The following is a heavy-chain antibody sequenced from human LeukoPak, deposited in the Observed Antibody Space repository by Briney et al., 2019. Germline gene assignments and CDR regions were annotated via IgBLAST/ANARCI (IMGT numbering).Heavy chain of an antibody. V-gene: IGHV3-11*04. Sequence: GGSLRLSCAASGFTFSDYNMRWIRQAPGKGLEWVSSISRSGSTKYYADSVKGRFTISRDNAKNSLFLQMNSLRAEDTAVYYCAELGITMIGGVWGKGTTVTISS. CDR2: ISRSGSTK. D-gene: IGHD3-10*02. J-gene: IGHJ6*04. CDR3: AELGITMIGGV. CDR1: GFTFSDYN.